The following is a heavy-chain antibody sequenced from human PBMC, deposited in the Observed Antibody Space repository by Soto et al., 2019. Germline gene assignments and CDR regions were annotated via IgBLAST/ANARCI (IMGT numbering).Heavy chain of an antibody. CDR3: AKEIVAAAYVETSPFDF. CDR1: GFTFSSYA. D-gene: IGHD2-15*01. CDR2: IDGSGGDT. V-gene: IGHV3-23*01. Sequence: EVRLLESGGGLVQPGGSLRLSCAASGFTFSSYAMGWVRQAPGKGLEWVSGIDGSGGDTSFADSVKGRFTISRDNSENTLYLHMNSLRAEDTARYFCAKEIVAAAYVETSPFDFWGQVTLVTVSS. J-gene: IGHJ4*02.